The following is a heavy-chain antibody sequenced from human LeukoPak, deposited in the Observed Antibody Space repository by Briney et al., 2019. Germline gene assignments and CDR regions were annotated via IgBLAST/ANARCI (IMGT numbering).Heavy chain of an antibody. V-gene: IGHV4-34*01. CDR3: ARGASYYYDSSGYFGAFDI. CDR1: GGSFSGYY. J-gene: IGHJ3*02. CDR2: INHRGST. Sequence: PSETLSLTCAVYGGSFSGYYWSWIRQPPGKGLEWIGEINHRGSTNYNPSLKSRVTISVDTSKNQFSLKLSSVTAADTAVYYCARGASYYYDSSGYFGAFDIWGQGTMVTVSS. D-gene: IGHD3-22*01.